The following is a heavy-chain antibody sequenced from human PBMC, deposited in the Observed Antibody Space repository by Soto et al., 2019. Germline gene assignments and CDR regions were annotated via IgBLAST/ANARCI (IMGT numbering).Heavy chain of an antibody. CDR1: GGSFSGYY. V-gene: IGHV4-34*01. J-gene: IGHJ4*02. CDR2: INHSGST. D-gene: IGHD3-22*01. CDR3: ARVYYYDSSGSISRSSYFDY. Sequence: SETLSLTCAVYGGSFSGYYWSWIRQPPGKRLEWIGEINHSGSTNYNPSLKSRVTISVDTSKNQFSLKLSSVTAADTAVYYCARVYYYDSSGSISRSSYFDYWGQGTLVTSPQ.